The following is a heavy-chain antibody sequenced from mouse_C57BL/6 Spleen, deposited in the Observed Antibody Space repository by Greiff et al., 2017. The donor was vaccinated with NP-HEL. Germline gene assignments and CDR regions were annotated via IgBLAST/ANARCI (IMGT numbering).Heavy chain of an antibody. V-gene: IGHV1-80*01. J-gene: IGHJ3*01. CDR3: ARRGDGSAWFAY. CDR2: IYPGDGDT. CDR1: GYAFSSYW. Sequence: QVQLKESGAELVKPGASVKISCKASGYAFSSYWMNWVKQRPGKGLEWIGQIYPGDGDTNYNGKFKGKATLTADKSSSTAYMQLSSLTSEDSAVYCCARRGDGSAWFAYWGQGTLVTVSA. D-gene: IGHD2-3*01.